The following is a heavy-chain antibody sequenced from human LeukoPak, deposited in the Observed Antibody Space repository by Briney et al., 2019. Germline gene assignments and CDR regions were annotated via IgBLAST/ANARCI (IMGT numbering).Heavy chain of an antibody. CDR1: GFTFSSYA. CDR2: ISGSGGST. J-gene: IGHJ4*02. D-gene: IGHD6-6*01. Sequence: QSGGSLRLSCAASGFTFSSYAMSWVRQAPGKGLEWVSAISGSGGSTYYADSVKGRFTISRDNSKNSLYLQMNSLRAEDTAVYYCARVGYSSSSGDYWGQGTLVTVSS. CDR3: ARVGYSSSSGDY. V-gene: IGHV3-23*01.